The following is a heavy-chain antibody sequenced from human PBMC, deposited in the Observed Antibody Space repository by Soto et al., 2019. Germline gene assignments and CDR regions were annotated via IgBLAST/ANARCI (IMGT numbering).Heavy chain of an antibody. D-gene: IGHD3-3*01. CDR2: IRKKAYSYTK. CDR3: TSFWGDHRYFDN. Sequence: EVQLVESGGGLVQPGGSLRLSCSASGFTFSDHYMDWVRQAPGKGLEWVGRIRKKAYSYTKAYAASVKDRFAISRDDSRSSLYLQINSLKIEDTAVYYGTSFWGDHRYFDNWGQGTLVNVSS. J-gene: IGHJ4*02. V-gene: IGHV3-72*01. CDR1: GFTFSDHY.